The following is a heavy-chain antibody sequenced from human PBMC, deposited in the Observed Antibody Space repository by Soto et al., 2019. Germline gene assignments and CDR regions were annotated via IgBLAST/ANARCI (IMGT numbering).Heavy chain of an antibody. J-gene: IGHJ5*02. V-gene: IGHV3-11*01. Sequence: GGSLRLSCAASGFTFSDYYMSWIRQAPGKGLEWVSYISSSGSIMFYADSVKGRFTISRDDTKNSLYLQMNSLRAEDTAVYYCARARGSPFAWGQGTLVTVSS. CDR1: GFTFSDYY. CDR3: ARARGSPFA. CDR2: ISSSGSIM. D-gene: IGHD1-26*01.